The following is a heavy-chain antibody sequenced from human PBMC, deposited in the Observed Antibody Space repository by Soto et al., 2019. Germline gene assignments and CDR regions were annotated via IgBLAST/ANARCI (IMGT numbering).Heavy chain of an antibody. CDR1: GGTFSSYA. CDR2: IIPIFGTA. Sequence: QVQLVQSGAEVKKPGSSVKVSCKASGGTFSSYAISWVRQAPGQGLEWMGGIIPIFGTANYAQKFQGRVTITADESTSTAYMELSRLRSEDTAVYYCARGRYYDFWSGSNYYYYGMDVWGQGTTVTVSS. J-gene: IGHJ6*02. V-gene: IGHV1-69*01. D-gene: IGHD3-3*01. CDR3: ARGRYYDFWSGSNYYYYGMDV.